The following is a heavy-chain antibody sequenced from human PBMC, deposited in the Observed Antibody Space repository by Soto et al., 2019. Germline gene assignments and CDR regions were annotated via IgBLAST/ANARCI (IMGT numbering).Heavy chain of an antibody. CDR3: ARAKDIVVVPAALNRGLDYYMDV. J-gene: IGHJ6*03. CDR2: TYYRSKWYN. Sequence: QSQTLSLTCAISGDSVSSNSAAWNWIRQSPSRGLEWLGRTYYRSKWYNDYAVSVKSRITINPDTSKNQFSLQLNSVTPEDTAVYYCARAKDIVVVPAALNRGLDYYMDVWGKGTTVTVSS. D-gene: IGHD2-2*01. V-gene: IGHV6-1*01. CDR1: GDSVSSNSAA.